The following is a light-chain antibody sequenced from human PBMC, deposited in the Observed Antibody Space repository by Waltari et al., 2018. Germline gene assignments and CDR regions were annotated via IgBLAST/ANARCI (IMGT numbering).Light chain of an antibody. V-gene: IGLV1-47*01. Sequence: QSVLPQPPSVPGTSGQTITIPFSGSNSNIGRTFVSCYQQLPGAPPRLLIYRNDQRPSGIPDRFSGSKSGTSDSLAISGLRSDDEGDYFCSTWNNDLGGFVLFGEGTRLTVL. CDR2: RND. CDR3: STWNNDLGGFVL. J-gene: IGLJ2*01. CDR1: NSNIGRTF.